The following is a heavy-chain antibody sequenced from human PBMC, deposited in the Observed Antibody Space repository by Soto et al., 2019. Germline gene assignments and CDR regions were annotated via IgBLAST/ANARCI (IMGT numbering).Heavy chain of an antibody. V-gene: IGHV4-30-4*01. D-gene: IGHD3-16*01. J-gene: IGHJ4*02. CDR3: ARSYEGGSLFDY. CDR1: GGSISSGDCY. Sequence: PSETLSLTCTVSGGSISSGDCYWSWIRQPPGKGLEWIGYIYYSGSTYYNPSLKSRVTISVDTSKNQFSLKLSSVTAADTAVYYCARSYEGGSLFDYWGQGTLVTVSS. CDR2: IYYSGST.